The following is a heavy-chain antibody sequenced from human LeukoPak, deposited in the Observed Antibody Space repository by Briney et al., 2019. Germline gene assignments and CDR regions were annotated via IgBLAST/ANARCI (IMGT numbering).Heavy chain of an antibody. CDR2: ISSSSSSI. V-gene: IGHV3-48*01. CDR3: ARDEGWFGELLVD. J-gene: IGHJ4*02. D-gene: IGHD3-10*01. Sequence: HTGGSLRLSCAASGFTFSSYSMNWVRQAPGKGLEWVSYISSSSSSIYYADSVKGRFTISRDNAKNSLYLQMNSLRAEDTAVYYCARDEGWFGELLVDWGQGTLVTVSS. CDR1: GFTFSSYS.